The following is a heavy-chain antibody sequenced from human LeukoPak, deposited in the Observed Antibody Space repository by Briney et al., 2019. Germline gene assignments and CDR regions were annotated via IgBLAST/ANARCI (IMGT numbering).Heavy chain of an antibody. CDR1: GFTFSSYI. Sequence: GGSLRLSCAASGFTFSSYIMNWVRQAPGKGLEWVSSISGSGNKIYYADSVKGRFTISRDNAKNSLYLQMNSLRAEDTAVYYCARGNFGYFFDYWGQGTLVTVFS. V-gene: IGHV3-21*01. CDR3: ARGNFGYFFDY. D-gene: IGHD3-16*01. J-gene: IGHJ4*02. CDR2: ISGSGNKI.